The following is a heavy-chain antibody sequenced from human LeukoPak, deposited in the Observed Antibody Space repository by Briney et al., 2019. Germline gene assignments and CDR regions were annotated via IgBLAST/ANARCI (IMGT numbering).Heavy chain of an antibody. D-gene: IGHD3-10*01. Sequence: GGSLRLSCAASGFTFSSYWMSWVRQAPGKGLEWVANIKQDGSEKYYVDSVKGRFTISRDNAKNSLYLQMNSLRAEDTAVYYCARDPSYYYGSGSYWRYFDYWGQGTLVTVSS. CDR2: IKQDGSEK. CDR3: ARDPSYYYGSGSYWRYFDY. CDR1: GFTFSSYW. V-gene: IGHV3-7*03. J-gene: IGHJ4*02.